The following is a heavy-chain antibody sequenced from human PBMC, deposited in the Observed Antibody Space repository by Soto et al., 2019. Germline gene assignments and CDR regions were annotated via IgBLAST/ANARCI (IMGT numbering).Heavy chain of an antibody. J-gene: IGHJ4*02. Sequence: GGSLRLSCAASGFTFSNYAMSWVRQAPGKGLEWVSGIGGRGTSSYYADSVKGRFAISRDNSYNTLFLQLHSLRVEDTAVYYCAKSRYADSSGDYYDFWGQGTRVTVSS. V-gene: IGHV3-23*01. CDR1: GFTFSNYA. CDR2: IGGRGTSS. CDR3: AKSRYADSSGDYYDF. D-gene: IGHD3-22*01.